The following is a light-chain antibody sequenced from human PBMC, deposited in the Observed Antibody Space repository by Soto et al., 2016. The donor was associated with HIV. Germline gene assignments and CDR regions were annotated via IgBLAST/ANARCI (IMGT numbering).Light chain of an antibody. CDR3: QQYYNTPFT. J-gene: IGKJ3*01. V-gene: IGKV1-NL1*01. CDR2: TAS. CDR1: QGISNS. Sequence: DIQMTQSPSSLSASVGDRVTITCRASQGISNSLVWYQQKPGKAPKLLLNTASTSESGVPSRFSGSGSGTAYTLTISSLQPADFATYYCQQYYNTPFTFGPRDQGGD.